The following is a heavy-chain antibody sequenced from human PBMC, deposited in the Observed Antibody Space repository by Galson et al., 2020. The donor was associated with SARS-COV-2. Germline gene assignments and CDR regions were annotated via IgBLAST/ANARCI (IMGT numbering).Heavy chain of an antibody. J-gene: IGHJ6*02. Sequence: GESLKISCAASGFTFSSYSMNWVRQAPGKGLEWVSSISSSSSYIYYADSVKGRFTISRDNAKNSLYLQMNSLRAEDTAVYYCARYPYYYYYYGMDVWGQGTTVTVSS. V-gene: IGHV3-21*01. CDR3: ARYPYYYYYYGMDV. CDR2: ISSSSSYI. CDR1: GFTFSSYS.